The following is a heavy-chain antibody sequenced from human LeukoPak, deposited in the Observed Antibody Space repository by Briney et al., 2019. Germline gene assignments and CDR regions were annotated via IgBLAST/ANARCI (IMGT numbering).Heavy chain of an antibody. CDR1: GYTFTSYG. Sequence: ASVKVSCKASGYTFTSYGISWVRQAPGQGLEWMGWISAYNGNTNYAQKLQGRVTMTRDMSTSTVNMELSSLRSEDTVVYYCARAQGSYYHYYMDVWGKGTTVTVSS. D-gene: IGHD1-26*01. CDR3: ARAQGSYYHYYMDV. J-gene: IGHJ6*03. V-gene: IGHV1-18*01. CDR2: ISAYNGNT.